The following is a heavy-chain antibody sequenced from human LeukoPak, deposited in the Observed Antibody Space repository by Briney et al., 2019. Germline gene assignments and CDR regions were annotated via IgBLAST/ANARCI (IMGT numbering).Heavy chain of an antibody. CDR1: GGSISSGSYF. Sequence: SETLSLTCTVSGGSISSGSYFWGWIRQPPGMGLQWIGGFYYSGSTYYSPSLKSRLTISVDTSKNQFSLKLSSVTAADTAVYYCARQSYHSSAHDYAGLFDIWGQGTMVTVSS. D-gene: IGHD3-22*01. J-gene: IGHJ3*02. CDR3: ARQSYHSSAHDYAGLFDI. V-gene: IGHV4-39*01. CDR2: FYYSGST.